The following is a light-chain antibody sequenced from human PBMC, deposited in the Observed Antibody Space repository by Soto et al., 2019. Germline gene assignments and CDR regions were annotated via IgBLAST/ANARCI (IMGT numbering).Light chain of an antibody. CDR2: GAS. V-gene: IGKV3-20*01. Sequence: EIVLTQSPSTLSLSPGERATLSCRASQSVTSTYLVWFQHKPGQAPRLLIYGASSRATGIPDRFSGSGSGTDFTLTISRLEPEDFAVYYCLQCGTSPWTFGQGTKVEIK. CDR1: QSVTSTY. CDR3: LQCGTSPWT. J-gene: IGKJ1*01.